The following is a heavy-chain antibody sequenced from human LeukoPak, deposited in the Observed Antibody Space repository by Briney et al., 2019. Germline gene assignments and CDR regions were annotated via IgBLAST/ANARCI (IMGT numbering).Heavy chain of an antibody. Sequence: SETLSLTCTVSGGSISSYYWSWIRQPPGKGLEWIGHIYYSGSTNYNPSLESRVTISVDRSKNQFSLKLSSVTAADTAVYYCARVGTDGDYPYFDYWGQGTLVTVSS. D-gene: IGHD4-17*01. CDR1: GGSISSYY. CDR2: IYYSGST. CDR3: ARVGTDGDYPYFDY. J-gene: IGHJ4*02. V-gene: IGHV4-59*12.